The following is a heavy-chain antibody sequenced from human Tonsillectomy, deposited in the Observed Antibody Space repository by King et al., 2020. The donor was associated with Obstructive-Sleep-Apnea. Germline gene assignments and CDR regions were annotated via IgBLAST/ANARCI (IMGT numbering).Heavy chain of an antibody. CDR2: LYHSGST. CDR1: GYSISSGYY. J-gene: IGHJ5*02. CDR3: ARVGATTRIRFDP. Sequence: QMQLQESGPGLVKPSETLSLTCTVSGYSISSGYYWGWIRQPPGKGLEWIGSLYHSGSTYYNPSLKSRVTISVDTSKNQFSLKLSSVTAADTAVYYCARVGATTRIRFDPWGQGTLVTVSS. D-gene: IGHD1-26*01. V-gene: IGHV4-38-2*02.